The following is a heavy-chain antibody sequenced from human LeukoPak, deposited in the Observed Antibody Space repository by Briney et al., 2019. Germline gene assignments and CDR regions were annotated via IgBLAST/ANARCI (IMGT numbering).Heavy chain of an antibody. D-gene: IGHD6-13*01. J-gene: IGHJ4*02. CDR2: ISYDGSNK. V-gene: IGHV3-30*18. CDR3: AKDQGAGSSSWYYFDC. Sequence: GGSLRLSCAASGFTFSSYGMHWVRQAPGKGLEWVAVISYDGSNKYYADSVKGRFTISRDNSKNTLYLQMNSLRAEDTAVYYCAKDQGAGSSSWYYFDCWGQGTLVTVSS. CDR1: GFTFSSYG.